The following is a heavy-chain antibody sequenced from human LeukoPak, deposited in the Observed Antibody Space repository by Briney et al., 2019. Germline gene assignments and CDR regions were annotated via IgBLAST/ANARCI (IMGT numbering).Heavy chain of an antibody. CDR2: ISAYNGNT. D-gene: IGHD5-12*01. J-gene: IGHJ5*02. V-gene: IGHV1-18*01. CDR3: ARGYSGYDYVLDWFDP. Sequence: ASVKVSCMASGYTFTSYGISWVRQAPGQGLEWMGWISAYNGNTNYAQKLQGRVTMTTDTSTSTAYMELRSLRSDDTAVYYCARGYSGYDYVLDWFDPWGQGTLVTVSS. CDR1: GYTFTSYG.